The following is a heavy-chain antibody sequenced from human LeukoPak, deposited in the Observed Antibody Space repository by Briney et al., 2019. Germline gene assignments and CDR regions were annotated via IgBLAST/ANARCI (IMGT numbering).Heavy chain of an antibody. CDR2: ISSNGGST. D-gene: IGHD2-15*01. CDR3: ARAQVAAFDAFDI. J-gene: IGHJ3*02. V-gene: IGHV3-64*01. Sequence: GGSLRLSCAASGFTFSSYAMHWVRQAPGKGLEYVSAISSNGGSTYYANSVKGTFTISRDNSKNTLYLQMGSLRAEDMAVYYCARAQVAAFDAFDIWGQGTMVAVSS. CDR1: GFTFSSYA.